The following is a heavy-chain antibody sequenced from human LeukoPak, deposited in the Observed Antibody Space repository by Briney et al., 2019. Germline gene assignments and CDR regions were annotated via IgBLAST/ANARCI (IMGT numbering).Heavy chain of an antibody. D-gene: IGHD3-22*01. J-gene: IGHJ3*02. V-gene: IGHV3-21*01. CDR3: ARKGSSGYYYRDAFDI. CDR1: GFTFSSYS. Sequence: PGGSLRLSCAASGFTFSSYSMNWVRQAPGKGLEWVSFISSSSSYRYYADSVKGRFTISRDNAKNSLYLQMNSLRAEDTAVYYCARKGSSGYYYRDAFDIWGQGTMVTVSS. CDR2: ISSSSSYR.